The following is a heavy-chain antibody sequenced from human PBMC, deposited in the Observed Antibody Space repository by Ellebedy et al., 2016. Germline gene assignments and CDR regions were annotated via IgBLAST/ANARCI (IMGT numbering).Heavy chain of an antibody. V-gene: IGHV3-48*01. CDR3: ARVMVRGVWDVSAFDI. J-gene: IGHJ3*02. Sequence: GESLKISCAASGFIFSTYSMNWVRQAPGKGLEWVSYISSSSSSFFYADSVKGRFTISRDNARNSMSLQMNSLRVEDTAVYYCARVMVRGVWDVSAFDIWGQGTMATVSS. D-gene: IGHD3-10*01. CDR1: GFIFSTYS. CDR2: ISSSSSSF.